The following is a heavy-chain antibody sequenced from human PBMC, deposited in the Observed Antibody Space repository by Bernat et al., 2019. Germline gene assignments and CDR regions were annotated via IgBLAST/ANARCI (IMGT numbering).Heavy chain of an antibody. Sequence: EVQLLESGGGLVQSGGSLRLSCAASGFTFSSYGMSWVRQAPGKGLEWVSSISGSGGSTYYADSVKGRFTISRDNSKNTLSLQMNSLRAEDTAIYYCAKDASYGDYDPLPEYFQHWGQGTLVTVSS. J-gene: IGHJ1*01. V-gene: IGHV3-23*01. CDR2: ISGSGGST. CDR3: AKDASYGDYDPLPEYFQH. CDR1: GFTFSSYG. D-gene: IGHD4-17*01.